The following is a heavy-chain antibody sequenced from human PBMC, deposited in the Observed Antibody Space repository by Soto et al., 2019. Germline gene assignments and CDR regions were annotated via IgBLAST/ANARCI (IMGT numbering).Heavy chain of an antibody. CDR3: APHTLDTGMPSGY. J-gene: IGHJ4*02. CDR2: ISTDNGNT. Sequence: VASVKVSCKASGYTFSNSGINWVRQAPGQGLEWMGWISTDNGNTNYAQHLQGRVSMTTDTSTSTAYMDLRSLRSDDTAVYYCAPHTLDTGMPSGYWGQGTLVTVSS. V-gene: IGHV1-18*01. D-gene: IGHD5-18*01. CDR1: GYTFSNSG.